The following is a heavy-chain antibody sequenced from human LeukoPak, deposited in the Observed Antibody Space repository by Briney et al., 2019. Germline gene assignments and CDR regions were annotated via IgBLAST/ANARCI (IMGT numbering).Heavy chain of an antibody. D-gene: IGHD5-12*01. V-gene: IGHV3-21*01. Sequence: GGSLRLSCAASGFTFSSYSMNWVRRAPGKGLEWVSSISSSSSYIYYADSVKGRFTISRDNAKNSLYLQMNSLRAEDTAVYYCARDRSGYSGYDEALGYWGQGTLVTVSS. CDR2: ISSSSSYI. CDR1: GFTFSSYS. CDR3: ARDRSGYSGYDEALGY. J-gene: IGHJ4*02.